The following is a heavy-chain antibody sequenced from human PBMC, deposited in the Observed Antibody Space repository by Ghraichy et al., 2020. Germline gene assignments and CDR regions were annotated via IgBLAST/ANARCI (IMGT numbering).Heavy chain of an antibody. D-gene: IGHD3-3*01. CDR2: INHSRST. CDR1: GGSFSGYY. Sequence: SQTLSLTCAVYGGSFSGYYWSWIRQPPWKGLEWIGEINHSRSTKYNPSLKSRVIISVDTSKNQFSLKLSSVTAADTAVYYCARGRRWITIFEVVRKDYGMDVWGQGTTVTVSS. J-gene: IGHJ6*02. CDR3: ARGRRWITIFEVVRKDYGMDV. V-gene: IGHV4-34*01.